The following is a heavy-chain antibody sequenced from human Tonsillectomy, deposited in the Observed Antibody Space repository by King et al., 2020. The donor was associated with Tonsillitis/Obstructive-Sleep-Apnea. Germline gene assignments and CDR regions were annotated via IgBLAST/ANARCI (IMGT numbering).Heavy chain of an antibody. V-gene: IGHV1-2*06. CDR2: INPNSGGT. J-gene: IGHJ6*03. Sequence: QLVQSGAEVKKPGASVKVSCKASGYTFTSSIMYWVRQAPGKGLEWMGRINPNSGGTNYDPKFQGRVTLTRDTSITTAYMELSSLKADDTAVYYCATLGGRDFYMDVWGKGTTVTVSS. CDR1: GYTFTSSI. D-gene: IGHD1-26*01. CDR3: ATLGGRDFYMDV.